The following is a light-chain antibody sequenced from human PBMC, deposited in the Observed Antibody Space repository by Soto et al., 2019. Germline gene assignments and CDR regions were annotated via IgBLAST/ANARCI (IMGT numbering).Light chain of an antibody. J-gene: IGKJ1*01. CDR1: HSVRFT. Sequence: DIQLTQSPSSLSASVGDRVTITCRTSHSVRFTLNWYQQKPGKAPNLLVYATYTLHGGVPSRFSGSGSGTEFTLTISSVQPEDFATYYCQQAYSIPWTFGQGTRVEI. CDR3: QQAYSIPWT. V-gene: IGKV1-39*01. CDR2: ATY.